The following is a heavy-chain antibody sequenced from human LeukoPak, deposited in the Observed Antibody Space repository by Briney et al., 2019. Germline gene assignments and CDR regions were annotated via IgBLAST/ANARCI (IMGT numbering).Heavy chain of an antibody. Sequence: ASVKVSCKASGYTFTGYYMHWVRQAPGQGLEWMGWINPNSGGTNYAQKFQGRVTMTRDTSISTAYMELSRLRSDDTAVYYCARYCSSTSCSIYNWFDPRGQGTLVTVSS. D-gene: IGHD2-2*01. CDR3: ARYCSSTSCSIYNWFDP. CDR2: INPNSGGT. V-gene: IGHV1-2*02. J-gene: IGHJ5*02. CDR1: GYTFTGYY.